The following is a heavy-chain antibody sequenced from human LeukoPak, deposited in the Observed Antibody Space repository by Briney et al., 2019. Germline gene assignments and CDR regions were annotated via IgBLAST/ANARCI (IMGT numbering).Heavy chain of an antibody. J-gene: IGHJ4*02. CDR3: ARDYYGPGY. Sequence: TGGSLRLSCAASGFTFSSYGMHWVRQAPGKGLVWVSRINGDGSSTDYADSVKGRFTISRDNAKNTLYLQMSSLRAEDTAVYYCARDYYGPGYWGQGTLVTVSS. V-gene: IGHV3-74*01. D-gene: IGHD3-10*01. CDR2: INGDGSST. CDR1: GFTFSSYG.